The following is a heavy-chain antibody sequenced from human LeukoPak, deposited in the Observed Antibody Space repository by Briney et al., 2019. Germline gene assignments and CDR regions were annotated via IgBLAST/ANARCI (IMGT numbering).Heavy chain of an antibody. J-gene: IGHJ4*02. Sequence: SCKASGGTFSSYGMHWVRQAPGKGLDWLAYIRNDGSNKYYADSVKGRFTISRDNSKNTLYLQMNSLRAEDTAVYYCAKGTVTVPAVVDYWGQGTLVTVSS. CDR3: AKGTVTVPAVVDY. CDR1: GGTFSSYG. D-gene: IGHD2-2*01. V-gene: IGHV3-30*02. CDR2: IRNDGSNK.